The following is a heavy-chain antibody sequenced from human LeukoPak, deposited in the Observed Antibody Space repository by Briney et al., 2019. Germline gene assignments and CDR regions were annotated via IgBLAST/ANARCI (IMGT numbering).Heavy chain of an antibody. Sequence: SQTLSLTCTVSGGSISSGDYYWSWIRQPPGTGLEWIGYIYYSGSTYYNPSLKSRVTISVDTSKNQFSLKLSSVTAADTAVYYCAREGVYAKGYNWFDPWDQGTLVTVSS. D-gene: IGHD2-8*01. J-gene: IGHJ5*02. CDR1: GGSISSGDYY. V-gene: IGHV4-30-4*01. CDR3: AREGVYAKGYNWFDP. CDR2: IYYSGST.